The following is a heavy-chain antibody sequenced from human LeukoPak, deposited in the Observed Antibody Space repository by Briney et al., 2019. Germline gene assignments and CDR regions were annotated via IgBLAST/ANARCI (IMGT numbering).Heavy chain of an antibody. Sequence: PSETLSLTCAVYGGSFSGYYWSWNRQPPGKGLEWIGEINHSGSTNYNPSLKSRVTISVDTSKNQFSLKLSSVTAADTAVYYCARFGSGWHYFDYWGQGTLVTVSS. D-gene: IGHD6-19*01. J-gene: IGHJ4*02. CDR3: ARFGSGWHYFDY. V-gene: IGHV4-34*01. CDR1: GGSFSGYY. CDR2: INHSGST.